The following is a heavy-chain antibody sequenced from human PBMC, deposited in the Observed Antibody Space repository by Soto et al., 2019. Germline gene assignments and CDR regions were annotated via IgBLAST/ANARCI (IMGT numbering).Heavy chain of an antibody. Sequence: EVQLVESGGGLVQPGGSLRLSCAASGLTFSSYWMHWVRQAPGKGLVWVSRINTDGSSTTYADSVKGRFTISRDNTKNTQYLQINSLRVDDTAVYYCARASGSNIHFDYWGQGTLVTVSP. CDR3: ARASGSNIHFDY. J-gene: IGHJ4*02. CDR2: INTDGSST. D-gene: IGHD1-26*01. V-gene: IGHV3-74*01. CDR1: GLTFSSYW.